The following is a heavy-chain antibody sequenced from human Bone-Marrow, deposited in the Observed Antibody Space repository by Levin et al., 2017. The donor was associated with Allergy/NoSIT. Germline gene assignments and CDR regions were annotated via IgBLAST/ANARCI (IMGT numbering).Heavy chain of an antibody. V-gene: IGHV1-18*01. J-gene: IGHJ4*02. D-gene: IGHD4-17*01. Sequence: VASVKVSCKASGYSFTSYSITWVRQAPGQGLEWLAWIGGYVGDTHYAQKFQGRVTLTRDTSTSTAYMELRSLRSDDTAVYYCVRDERRADYGATGYFDYWGQGTLVTVSS. CDR2: IGGYVGDT. CDR3: VRDERRADYGATGYFDY. CDR1: GYSFTSYS.